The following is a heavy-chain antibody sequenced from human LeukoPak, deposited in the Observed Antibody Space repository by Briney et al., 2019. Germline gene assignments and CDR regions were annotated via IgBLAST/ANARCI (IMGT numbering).Heavy chain of an antibody. D-gene: IGHD5-12*01. J-gene: IGHJ4*02. V-gene: IGHV3-43*01. CDR3: ARVGYSGYYDLDY. CDR1: GFTFDDYT. CDR2: ISWDGLSI. Sequence: GGSLRLSCAASGFTFDDYTMHWVRQAPGKGLEWVSLISWDGLSIHYANSVKGRFTISRDNSKNSLYLQMNSLRAEDTAVYYCARVGYSGYYDLDYWGQGTLVTVSS.